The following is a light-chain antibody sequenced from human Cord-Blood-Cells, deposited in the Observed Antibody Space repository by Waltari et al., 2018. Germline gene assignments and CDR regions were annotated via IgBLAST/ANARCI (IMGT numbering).Light chain of an antibody. Sequence: QSALTHPASVSGSPGQSITISCPGTSSDVGSYNLVPVSQQHPGKAPNLMIYEGSKRPSGVSNRFSGSKSGNMASLTISGLQAEDEADYYCCSYAGSSTPNWVFGGGTKLTVL. CDR1: SSDVGSYNL. J-gene: IGLJ3*02. CDR3: CSYAGSSTPNWV. V-gene: IGLV2-23*01. CDR2: EGS.